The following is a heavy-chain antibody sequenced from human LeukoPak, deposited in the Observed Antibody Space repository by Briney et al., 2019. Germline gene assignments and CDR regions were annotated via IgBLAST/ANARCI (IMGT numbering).Heavy chain of an antibody. D-gene: IGHD1-26*01. CDR3: ALGVSGATVSDY. V-gene: IGHV3-73*01. J-gene: IGHJ4*02. CDR1: GFTFSNYA. Sequence: PGGSLRLSCSASGFTFSNYAMHCVRQAPGKGLEWVGRIRNKAYSYATAYAASLRGRFTISRDDSRHTASLQMNSLTTEETAVYYCALGVSGATVSDYWGQGTLVTVSS. CDR2: IRNKAYSYAT.